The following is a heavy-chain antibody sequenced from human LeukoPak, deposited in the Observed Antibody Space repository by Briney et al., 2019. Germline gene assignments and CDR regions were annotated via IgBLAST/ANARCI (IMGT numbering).Heavy chain of an antibody. CDR3: ARLWSSGWYPGLGDY. D-gene: IGHD6-19*01. Sequence: SETLSLTCTVSGGSISRSSYYWGWIRQPPGKGLEWIGSTYYSGSTYYNPSLKSRVTISVDTSKNQFSLTLSSVTAAETAVYYCARLWSSGWYPGLGDYWGQGTLVTVSS. V-gene: IGHV4-39*01. J-gene: IGHJ4*02. CDR2: TYYSGST. CDR1: GGSISRSSYY.